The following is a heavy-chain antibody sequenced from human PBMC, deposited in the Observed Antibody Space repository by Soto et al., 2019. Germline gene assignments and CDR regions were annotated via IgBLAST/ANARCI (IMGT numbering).Heavy chain of an antibody. CDR1: GFTFSSYW. V-gene: IGHV3-7*01. CDR2: IKQDGSEK. Sequence: EVQLVESGGGLVQPGGSLRLSCAASGFTFSSYWMTWVRQAPGKGLEWVANIKQDGSEKYYVDSVKGRFTISRDNAKNSLYLQMNGLRGEDTAVYYCARVGRSSGSLGYWGQGTLVTVSS. D-gene: IGHD6-19*01. CDR3: ARVGRSSGSLGY. J-gene: IGHJ4*02.